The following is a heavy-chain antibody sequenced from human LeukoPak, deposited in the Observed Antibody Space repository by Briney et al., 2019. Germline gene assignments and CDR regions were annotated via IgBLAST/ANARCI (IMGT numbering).Heavy chain of an antibody. CDR2: IYYSGST. Sequence: SETLSLTCTVSGGSISSYYWSWIRQPPGKGLEWIGYIYYSGSTNYNPSLKSRVTMSVDTSKNQFSLKLSSVTAADTAVYYCARYDVGWYYFDYWGQGTLVTVSS. CDR3: ARYDVGWYYFDY. J-gene: IGHJ4*02. CDR1: GGSISSYY. V-gene: IGHV4-59*12. D-gene: IGHD6-19*01.